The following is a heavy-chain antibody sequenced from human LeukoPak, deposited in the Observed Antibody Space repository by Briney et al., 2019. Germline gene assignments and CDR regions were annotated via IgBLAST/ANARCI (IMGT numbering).Heavy chain of an antibody. V-gene: IGHV3-30*03. J-gene: IGHJ5*02. CDR3: ARDVAAAGSLNWFDP. Sequence: PGGSLRLSCAASGFTFSNYGMHWVRQAPGKGLEWVAVISYDGSDKYYADSVKGRFTISRDNSKNTLYLQMNSLRAEDTAVYYCARDVAAAGSLNWFDPWGQGTLVTVSS. D-gene: IGHD6-13*01. CDR2: ISYDGSDK. CDR1: GFTFSNYG.